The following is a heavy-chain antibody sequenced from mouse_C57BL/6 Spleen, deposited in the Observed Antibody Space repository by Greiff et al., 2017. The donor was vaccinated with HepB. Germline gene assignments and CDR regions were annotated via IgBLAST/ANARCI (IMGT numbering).Heavy chain of an antibody. CDR2: IYPGDGDT. J-gene: IGHJ1*03. D-gene: IGHD2-10*01. Sequence: QVQLQQSGPELVKPGASVKISCKASGYAFSSSWMNWVKQRPGKGLEWIGRIYPGDGDTNYNGKFKGKATLTADKSSSTAYMQLSSLTSEDSAVSFCARSPYYGNWYFDVWGTGTTVTVSS. V-gene: IGHV1-82*01. CDR1: GYAFSSSW. CDR3: ARSPYYGNWYFDV.